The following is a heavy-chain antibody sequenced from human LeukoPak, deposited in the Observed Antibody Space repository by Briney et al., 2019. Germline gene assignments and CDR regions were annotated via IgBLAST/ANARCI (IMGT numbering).Heavy chain of an antibody. D-gene: IGHD3-22*01. J-gene: IGHJ4*02. CDR1: GFTFSGYG. V-gene: IGHV3-30*03. Sequence: GRSLRLSCAASGFTFSGYGMHWVRQAPGKGLEWVAVISYDGSNKYYADSVKGRFTISRDNSKNTLYLQMNSLRAEDTAVYYCGSDPDYYDSSGPPDYWGQGTLVTVSS. CDR3: GSDPDYYDSSGPPDY. CDR2: ISYDGSNK.